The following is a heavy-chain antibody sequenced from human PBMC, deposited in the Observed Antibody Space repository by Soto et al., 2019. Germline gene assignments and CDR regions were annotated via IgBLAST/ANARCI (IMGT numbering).Heavy chain of an antibody. CDR1: GFTFRSYA. D-gene: IGHD3-22*01. CDR2: ISGSGGIA. V-gene: IGHV3-23*01. Sequence: EVQLLESGGGLVQPGGSLRLSCAASGFTFRSYAMSWVRRAPGKGLEWVSAISGSGGIARYADSVRGRFTISRDNSKNTLYLQMNSLRAEAAAIYYCAKDSSGYYGVFDYWGQGTLVTVSS. CDR3: AKDSSGYYGVFDY. J-gene: IGHJ4*02.